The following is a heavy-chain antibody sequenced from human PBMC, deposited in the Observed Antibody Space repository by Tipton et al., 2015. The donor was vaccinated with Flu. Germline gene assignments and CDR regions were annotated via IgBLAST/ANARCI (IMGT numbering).Heavy chain of an antibody. V-gene: IGHV4-59*01. CDR3: ARRYYDSSGPLDY. D-gene: IGHD3-22*01. CDR1: GGSISSYY. CDR2: IYYSGST. J-gene: IGHJ4*02. Sequence: LRLSCTVSGGSISSYYWSWIRQPPGKGLEWIGYIYYSGSTNYNPSLKSRVAISVDTSKNQFSLKLSSVTAADTAVYYCARRYYDSSGPLDYWSQGTLVTVSS.